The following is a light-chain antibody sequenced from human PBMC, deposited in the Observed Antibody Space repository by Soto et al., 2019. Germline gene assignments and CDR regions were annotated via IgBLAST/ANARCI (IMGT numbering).Light chain of an antibody. CDR2: EDS. V-gene: IGLV3-1*01. Sequence: SYGLTQPPSVSVSPGQTASITCSGDKLGDKYACWYQQKPGQSPVVVIYEDSKRPSGIPERFSGSNSGNTATLTISGTQAMDEAAYYCQAWDSSTAVFGGGTKVTVL. CDR3: QAWDSSTAV. J-gene: IGLJ2*01. CDR1: KLGDKY.